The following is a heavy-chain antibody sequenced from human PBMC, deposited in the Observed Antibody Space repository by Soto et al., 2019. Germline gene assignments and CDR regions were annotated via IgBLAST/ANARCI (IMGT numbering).Heavy chain of an antibody. V-gene: IGHV3-23*01. CDR1: GFTFSSYA. D-gene: IGHD6-13*01. Sequence: GGSLRLSCAASGFTFSSYAMSWVRQAPGKGLEWVSAISGSGGSTYCADSVKGRFTISRDSSKNTLYLQMNSLRAEDTAVYYCAKISSWYLDAFDIWGQGTMVTVSS. CDR3: AKISSWYLDAFDI. CDR2: ISGSGGST. J-gene: IGHJ3*02.